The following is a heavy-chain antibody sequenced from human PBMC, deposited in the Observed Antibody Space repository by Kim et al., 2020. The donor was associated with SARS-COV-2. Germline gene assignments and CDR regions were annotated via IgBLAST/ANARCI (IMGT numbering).Heavy chain of an antibody. D-gene: IGHD3-16*01. V-gene: IGHV3-43*02. J-gene: IGHJ3*02. Sequence: GGSLRLSCAASGFTFDDYAMHWVRQAPGKGLEWVSLISGDGGSTYYADSVKGRFTISRDNSKNSLYLQMNSLRTEDTALYYCAAYPRGIMAIRAFDIWGQGTMVTVSS. CDR3: AAYPRGIMAIRAFDI. CDR1: GFTFDDYA. CDR2: ISGDGGST.